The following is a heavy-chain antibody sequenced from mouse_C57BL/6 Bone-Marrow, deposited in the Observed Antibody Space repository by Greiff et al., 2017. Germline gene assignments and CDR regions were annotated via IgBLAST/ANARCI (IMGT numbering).Heavy chain of an antibody. CDR2: IYPRSGNT. J-gene: IGHJ4*01. Sequence: VQLQQSGAELARPGASVKLSCKASGYTFTSYGISWVKQRTGQGLEWIGEIYPRSGNTYYNEKFKGKATLTADKSSSTAYMELRSLTSEDPAVYFCEIRQGYYYAMDYWGQGTSVTVSS. V-gene: IGHV1-81*01. CDR1: GYTFTSYG. CDR3: EIRQGYYYAMDY. D-gene: IGHD2-12*01.